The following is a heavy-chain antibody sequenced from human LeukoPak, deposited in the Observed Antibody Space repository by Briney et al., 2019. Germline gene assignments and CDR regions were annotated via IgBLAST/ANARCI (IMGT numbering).Heavy chain of an antibody. V-gene: IGHV1-69*04. CDR3: ARRITMVRGANYGMDV. Sequence: SVKVSCKASGGTFSSYAIRWVRQAPGQGLEWRGRIIPILGIANYAQKFQGRVTITADKSTSTAYMELSSLRSEVTAVYYCARRITMVRGANYGMDVWGQGTTVTVSS. CDR1: GGTFSSYA. CDR2: IIPILGIA. D-gene: IGHD3-10*01. J-gene: IGHJ6*02.